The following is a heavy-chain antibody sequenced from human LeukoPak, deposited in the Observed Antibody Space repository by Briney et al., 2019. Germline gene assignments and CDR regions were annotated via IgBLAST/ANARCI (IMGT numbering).Heavy chain of an antibody. Sequence: GGSLRLSCAASGFPFNAYWMTWVRQAPGKGLEWVANIRQDGDTKYYVDSVKDRFTISRDNAMNSLYLQMNSLRAEGTAIYYCARSLPYGTAWYGRSNFWGQGTLVTVSS. D-gene: IGHD6-13*01. CDR2: IRQDGDTK. J-gene: IGHJ4*02. CDR3: ARSLPYGTAWYGRSNF. CDR1: GFPFNAYW. V-gene: IGHV3-7*03.